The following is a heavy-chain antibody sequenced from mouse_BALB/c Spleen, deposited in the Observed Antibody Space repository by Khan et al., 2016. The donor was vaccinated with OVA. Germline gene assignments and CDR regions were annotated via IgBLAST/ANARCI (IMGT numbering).Heavy chain of an antibody. J-gene: IGHJ3*01. CDR3: NAAKVSLWFPS. CDR1: GFNIKDYY. D-gene: IGHD2-14*01. CDR2: IDPENGDT. V-gene: IGHV14-4*02. Sequence: VRLQQSGAEFVRSGASVKLSCTTSGFNIKDYYMHWVKQRPKRGLEWIGWIDPENGDTEFAPKFQGKATMTASTSSNTAYLPLRSLTSEDTAVDYWNAAKVSLWFPSWGQGTLVTVSA.